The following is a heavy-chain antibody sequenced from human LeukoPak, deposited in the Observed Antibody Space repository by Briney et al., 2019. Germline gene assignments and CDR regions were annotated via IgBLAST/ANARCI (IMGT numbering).Heavy chain of an antibody. CDR2: ISSDGGST. CDR3: ARADCSSSSCYTVSY. D-gene: IGHD2-2*02. V-gene: IGHV3-64*01. Sequence: GGSLRLSCAASGFTFNSYAMQWVRQAPGKGLEYVSGISSDGGSTYYANSVKGRFIISRDNSKNTVYLQMGSLRAEDMAVYYCARADCSSSSCYTVSYWGQGTLSPSPQ. J-gene: IGHJ4*02. CDR1: GFTFNSYA.